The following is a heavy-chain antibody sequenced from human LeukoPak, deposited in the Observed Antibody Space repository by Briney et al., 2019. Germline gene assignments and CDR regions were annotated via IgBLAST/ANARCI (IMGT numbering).Heavy chain of an antibody. CDR3: AKLSRGEPNDY. CDR1: GFTFSSCD. CDR2: IGTAGDT. Sequence: PGGSLRLSCAASGFTFSSCDMHWVRQATGKGLEWVSAIGTAGDTYYPGSVKGRFTISRDNSKNTLYLQMNSLRAEDTATYYCAKLSRGEPNDYWGQGTLVTVSS. V-gene: IGHV3-13*01. D-gene: IGHD4-17*01. J-gene: IGHJ4*02.